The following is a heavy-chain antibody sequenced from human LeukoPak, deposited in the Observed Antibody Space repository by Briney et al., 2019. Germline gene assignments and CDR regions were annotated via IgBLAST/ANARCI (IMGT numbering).Heavy chain of an antibody. D-gene: IGHD2/OR15-2a*01. CDR2: ISYDGSNK. Sequence: GGSLRLSCAASGFTFSSYAMHWVRQAPGKGLEWVAVISYDGSNKYYADSVKGRFTISRDNSKNTLYLQMNSLRAEETAVYCCSSLLWEYGNDYWGQGTLVTVSS. CDR1: GFTFSSYA. J-gene: IGHJ4*02. V-gene: IGHV3-30*04. CDR3: SSLLWEYGNDY.